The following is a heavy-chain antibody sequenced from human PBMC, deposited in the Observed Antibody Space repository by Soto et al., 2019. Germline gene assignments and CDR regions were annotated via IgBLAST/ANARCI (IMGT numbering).Heavy chain of an antibody. CDR2: IYYSGGT. V-gene: IGHV4-59*01. J-gene: IGHJ4*02. CDR1: GDFISGYY. CDR3: ARWFYYDSSGYPDY. D-gene: IGHD3-22*01. Sequence: SLTCSVSGDFISGYYWSWIRQPPGKGLEWIGYIYYSGGTNHNPSLKSRVTISVDTSQNQFSLKLSSVTAADTAVYYCARWFYYDSSGYPDYWGQGTLVTVSS.